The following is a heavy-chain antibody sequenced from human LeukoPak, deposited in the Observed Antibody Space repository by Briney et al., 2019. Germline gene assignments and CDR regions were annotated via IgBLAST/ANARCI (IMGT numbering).Heavy chain of an antibody. D-gene: IGHD3-3*01. Sequence: GGSLRLSCAASGFTFSSYWMSWVRQAPGKGLEWVANIKQDGSEKYYVDSVKGRFTISRDNAKNSLYLQMNSLRAEDTAVYYCAREGFTIFGVVIKGDYYYYYMDVWGKGTTVTVSS. J-gene: IGHJ6*03. CDR3: AREGFTIFGVVIKGDYYYYYMDV. V-gene: IGHV3-7*01. CDR2: IKQDGSEK. CDR1: GFTFSSYW.